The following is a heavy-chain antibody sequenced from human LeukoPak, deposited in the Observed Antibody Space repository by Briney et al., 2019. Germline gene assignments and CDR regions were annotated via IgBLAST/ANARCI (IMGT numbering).Heavy chain of an antibody. D-gene: IGHD2-2*01. CDR3: ARGYCSSTSCPRGAY. Sequence: GGSLRLSCAASGFTFSSYAMHWVRQAPGKGLEWVSVIYSGGSTYYADSVKGRFTISRDNSKNTLYLQMNSLRAEDTAVYYCARGYCSSTSCPRGAYWGQGTLVTVSS. CDR2: IYSGGST. J-gene: IGHJ4*02. V-gene: IGHV3-66*02. CDR1: GFTFSSYA.